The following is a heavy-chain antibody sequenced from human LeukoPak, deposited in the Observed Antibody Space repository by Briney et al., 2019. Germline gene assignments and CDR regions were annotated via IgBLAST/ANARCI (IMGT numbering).Heavy chain of an antibody. V-gene: IGHV3-7*01. D-gene: IGHD3-9*01. CDR3: ARDEGDFDWLSVDY. CDR1: GFTFSGFW. J-gene: IGHJ4*02. Sequence: PGGSLRLSCAVSGFTFSGFWMSWSRQAPGEGLEWVASINSDGSEGYYADVVKGRFTISRDNAKNSLYLQINSLRAEDTAVYYCARDEGDFDWLSVDYWGQGTLVTVSS. CDR2: INSDGSEG.